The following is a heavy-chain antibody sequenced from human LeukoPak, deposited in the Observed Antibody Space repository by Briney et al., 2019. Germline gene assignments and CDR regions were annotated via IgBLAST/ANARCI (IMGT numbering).Heavy chain of an antibody. Sequence: PGGSLRLSCAASGFTFSSYEMNWVRQAPGKGLEWVSYISSSGSTIYYADSVKGRFTISRDNAKNSLYLQMNSLRAEDTAVYYCARGRESSSSSYWGQGTLVTVSP. D-gene: IGHD6-6*01. CDR3: ARGRESSSSSY. CDR1: GFTFSSYE. V-gene: IGHV3-48*03. J-gene: IGHJ4*02. CDR2: ISSSGSTI.